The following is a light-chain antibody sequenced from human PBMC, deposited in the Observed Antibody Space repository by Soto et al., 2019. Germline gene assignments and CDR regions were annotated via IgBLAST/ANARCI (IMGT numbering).Light chain of an antibody. CDR1: QSISSY. CDR2: AAS. V-gene: IGKV1-39*01. J-gene: IGKJ1*01. CDR3: QKSYSSPRT. Sequence: DIQMTQSPSSLYASIGDRVTITCRASQSISSYLSWYQQKPGKAPKLLISAASTLRDGVPPRFSGSRSGTDFTLTISSLQPEDFAAYYCQKSYSSPRTFGQGTKVEIK.